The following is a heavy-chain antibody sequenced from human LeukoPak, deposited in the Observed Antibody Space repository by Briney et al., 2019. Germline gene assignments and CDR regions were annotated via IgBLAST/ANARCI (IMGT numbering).Heavy chain of an antibody. CDR3: ARIFSTNYYDNRGWFDP. V-gene: IGHV4-34*01. CDR2: INHSGST. D-gene: IGHD3-22*01. J-gene: IGHJ5*02. Sequence: SETLSLTCAVYGGSFSGYYWSWIRQPPGKGLEWIGEINHSGSTNYNPSLKSRVTISVDTSKNQFSLKLSSVTAADTAVYYCARIFSTNYYDNRGWFDPWGQGTLVTVSS. CDR1: GGSFSGYY.